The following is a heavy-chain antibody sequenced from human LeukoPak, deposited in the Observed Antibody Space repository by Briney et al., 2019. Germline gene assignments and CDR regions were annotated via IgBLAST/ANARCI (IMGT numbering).Heavy chain of an antibody. CDR2: IGSDDNK. Sequence: SSETLSLTCTVSGGSISSSSYYWGWIRQAPGKGLEWVSSIGSDDNKHYSESVRGRFAISRDNSKNTLFLQMSSLRAEDTALYYCAKDLHYYVAMDVWGQGTTVTVSS. V-gene: IGHV3-23*01. CDR1: GGSISSSSYY. J-gene: IGHJ6*02. D-gene: IGHD3-10*02. CDR3: AKDLHYYVAMDV.